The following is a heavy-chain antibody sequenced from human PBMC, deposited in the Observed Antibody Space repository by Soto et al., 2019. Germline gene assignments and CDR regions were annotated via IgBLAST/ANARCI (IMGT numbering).Heavy chain of an antibody. J-gene: IGHJ1*01. CDR3: ARARSADIYIAVALRAEYFQH. CDR2: INPSGDST. V-gene: IGHV1-46*01. CDR1: GYTFTKDY. Sequence: ASVKVSCKASGYTFTKDYMHWVRQAPGQGLEWMGIINPSGDSTSYAQKFQGRVTITADKSTSTAYMELSSLRSEDTAVYYCARARSADIYIAVALRAEYFQHWGQGTLVTVSS. D-gene: IGHD6-19*01.